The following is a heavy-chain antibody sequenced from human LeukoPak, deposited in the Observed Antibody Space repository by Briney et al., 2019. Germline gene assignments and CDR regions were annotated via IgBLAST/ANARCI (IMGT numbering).Heavy chain of an antibody. Sequence: SGTLSLTCVVSGVSISDVYRSWVRQSAGKGVGYIGRIYSSGSANYNPSLKRGVDMSVDTSKNKFSLNLRCLTAADTAVYYCARGRYGGNSGDFDYWGQGTLVTVSS. CDR1: GVSISDVY. J-gene: IGHJ4*02. D-gene: IGHD4-23*01. CDR3: ARGRYGGNSGDFDY. CDR2: IYSSGSA. V-gene: IGHV4-59*10.